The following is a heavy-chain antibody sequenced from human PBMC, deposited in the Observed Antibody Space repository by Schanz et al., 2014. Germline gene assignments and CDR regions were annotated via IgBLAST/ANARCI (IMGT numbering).Heavy chain of an antibody. CDR2: ISAYNGNT. Sequence: QVQLVQSGAEVKKPGASVKVSCKASGYTFTTYGINWVRHTPGQGLEWMGWISAYNGNTAYAQNLKGRVRMTTDTSTATAYMELRSLTSDDTAVYYCARDRVYRFLKGESRFYFDYWGQGTLVIVSS. CDR3: ARDRVYRFLKGESRFYFDY. D-gene: IGHD3-3*01. CDR1: GYTFTTYG. V-gene: IGHV1-18*04. J-gene: IGHJ4*02.